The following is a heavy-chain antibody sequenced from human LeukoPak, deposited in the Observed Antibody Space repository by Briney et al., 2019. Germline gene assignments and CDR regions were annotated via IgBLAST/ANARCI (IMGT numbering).Heavy chain of an antibody. Sequence: PGGSLRLSCAASGFTVSSNYMSWVRQAPGKGLEWVSVIHSGDSTYYADSVKGRFTISRDNSKNTLYLQMNSLRAEDTAVYYCARTVGYGDYHWFDPWGQGTLVTVSS. CDR1: GFTVSSNY. D-gene: IGHD4-17*01. CDR2: IHSGDST. V-gene: IGHV3-53*01. CDR3: ARTVGYGDYHWFDP. J-gene: IGHJ5*02.